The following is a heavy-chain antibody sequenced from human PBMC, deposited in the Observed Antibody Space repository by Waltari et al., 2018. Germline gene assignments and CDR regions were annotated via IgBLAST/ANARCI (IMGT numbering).Heavy chain of an antibody. D-gene: IGHD2-2*02. CDR2: FDHKEGET. V-gene: IGHV1-24*01. Sequence: QVQLVQSGAEVKKPGASVKVACKVSGYTLTASSMPGGPPPPDNGLAWMGGFDHKEGETIYGQKFQGRVHMTEETSTDTAYMELSSLRSEDTAVYYCATQYCSSTSCYKRGNWFDPWGQGTLVTVSS. CDR3: ATQYCSSTSCYKRGNWFDP. CDR1: GYTLTASS. J-gene: IGHJ5*02.